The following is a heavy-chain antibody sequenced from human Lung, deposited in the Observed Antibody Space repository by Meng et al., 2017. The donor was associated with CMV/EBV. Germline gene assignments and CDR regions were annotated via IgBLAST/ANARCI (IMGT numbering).Heavy chain of an antibody. CDR1: GFSVNDKY. D-gene: IGHD3-10*01. Sequence: VQLVGSGGGLVQPGGSLGLSCATSGFSVNDKYMSWVRQPPGKGLEWVSIIYRGDNTYYADSVKGRFTVSRDNSKNTMYLQMNSLRVEDTAVYYCTGDSQLHPNLDYWGQGTLVTVSS. CDR2: IYRGDNT. J-gene: IGHJ4*02. CDR3: TGDSQLHPNLDY. V-gene: IGHV3-66*01.